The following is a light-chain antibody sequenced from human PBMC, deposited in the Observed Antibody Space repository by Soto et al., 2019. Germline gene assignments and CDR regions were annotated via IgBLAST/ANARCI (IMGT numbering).Light chain of an antibody. CDR3: QQYYSTPPYT. J-gene: IGKJ2*01. Sequence: DIVMTQSPDSLAVSLGERATINCKSSQSVVYSSNNKNYLAWYQQKPGQPPKMLIYWASTRESGVPDRFSGSGSGTDFTLTISSLQAEDVAIYYCQQYYSTPPYTFGQGTKLEIK. CDR2: WAS. CDR1: QSVVYSSNNKNY. V-gene: IGKV4-1*01.